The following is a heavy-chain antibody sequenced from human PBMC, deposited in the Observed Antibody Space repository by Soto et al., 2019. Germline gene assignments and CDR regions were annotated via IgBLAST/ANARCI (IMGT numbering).Heavy chain of an antibody. J-gene: IGHJ5*02. V-gene: IGHV5-51*01. CDR2: IYPGDSDT. CDR1: GYSFTSYW. CDR3: ARVDCSSTSCYAGLGWFDP. D-gene: IGHD2-2*01. Sequence: GESLRISCKGAGYSFTSYWIGWVRQMTGKGLEWMGIIYPGDSDTRYSPSFQGQVTISADKSISTAYLQWSSLKASDTAMYYCARVDCSSTSCYAGLGWFDPWGQGTLVTVSS.